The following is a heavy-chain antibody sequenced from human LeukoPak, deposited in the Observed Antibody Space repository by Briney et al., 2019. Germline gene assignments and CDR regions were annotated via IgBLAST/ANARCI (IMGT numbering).Heavy chain of an antibody. V-gene: IGHV3-23*01. J-gene: IGHJ4*02. D-gene: IGHD6-19*01. CDR2: IKGSGGTT. CDR1: GFTFSTYT. CDR3: VQGGYRNGWYD. Sequence: GGSLRLSCAASGFTFSTYTMSWVRQAPGKGLEWVSAIKGSGGTTNYAGSVKGRFTISRDNSKNTLYLQMSSLRAEDTAVYYCVQGGYRNGWYDWGQGTLVTVSS.